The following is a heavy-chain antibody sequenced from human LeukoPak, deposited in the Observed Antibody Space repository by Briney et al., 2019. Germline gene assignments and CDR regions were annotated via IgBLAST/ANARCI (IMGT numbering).Heavy chain of an antibody. CDR1: GYTFTGYY. CDR2: INPNSGGT. CDR3: ARAEIIMVRGVTPVGMDV. V-gene: IGHV1-2*04. J-gene: IGHJ6*04. Sequence: GSVKVSCEASGYTFTGYYMHWVRQAPGQGLEWVGWINPNSGGTNYAQTLQGWVTMSRDKSISTAYMELSRLRSDDTAVYYCARAEIIMVRGVTPVGMDVWGKETTLTVSS. D-gene: IGHD3-10*01.